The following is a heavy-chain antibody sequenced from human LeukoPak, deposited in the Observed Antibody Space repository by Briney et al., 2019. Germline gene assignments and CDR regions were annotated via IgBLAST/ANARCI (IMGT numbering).Heavy chain of an antibody. Sequence: PGGSLRLSCAASGFTFSNYWMSCVRQAPGKGLEWVANIKEDGSAKYYVDSVKGRFTISRDNAKNSQYLQMNSLRAEDTAVYYCARDTGYNTFDYWGQGTLVTVSS. J-gene: IGHJ4*02. CDR2: IKEDGSAK. CDR1: GFTFSNYW. V-gene: IGHV3-7*05. CDR3: ARDTGYNTFDY. D-gene: IGHD5-24*01.